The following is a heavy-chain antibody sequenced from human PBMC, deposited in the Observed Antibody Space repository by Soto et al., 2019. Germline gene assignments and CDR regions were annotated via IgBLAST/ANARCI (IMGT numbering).Heavy chain of an antibody. Sequence: QVQLVESGGGLVKPGGSLRLSCAASGFTFSDYYMSWIRQAPGKGLEWVSYISSSGSTIYYADSVKGRFTISRDNAKNSLYLQMNSLRAEDTAVYYCAREAPKYQLLWGGDYYYYGMDVWGQGTTVAVSS. CDR3: AREAPKYQLLWGGDYYYYGMDV. CDR2: ISSSGSTI. CDR1: GFTFSDYY. V-gene: IGHV3-11*01. J-gene: IGHJ6*02. D-gene: IGHD2-2*01.